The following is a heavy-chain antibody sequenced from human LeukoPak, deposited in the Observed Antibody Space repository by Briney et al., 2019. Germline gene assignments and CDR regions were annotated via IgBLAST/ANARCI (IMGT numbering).Heavy chain of an antibody. J-gene: IGHJ4*02. V-gene: IGHV4-61*01. CDR2: IYYSGST. Sequence: SETLSLTCTVSGGSVSSGSYYWSWIRQPPGKGLEWIGYIYYSGSTNYNPSLKSRVTISVDTSKNQFSLKLSSVTAAGTAVYYCARVSIEGYDFWSGYGVIDYWGQGTLVTVSS. CDR3: ARVSIEGYDFWSGYGVIDY. D-gene: IGHD3-3*01. CDR1: GGSVSSGSYY.